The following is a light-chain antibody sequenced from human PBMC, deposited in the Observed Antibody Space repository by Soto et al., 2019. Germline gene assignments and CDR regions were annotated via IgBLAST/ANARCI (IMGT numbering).Light chain of an antibody. V-gene: IGKV1-5*03. CDR1: QYINSW. CDR3: QQYDAYSWT. Sequence: DIHMTQSPSTLSASVGDRVTMTCRASQYINSWLAWYQQKPGKAPKLLIYEASTLERGVPSRFGGSGSGTEFTLTISSLQPDDFATYYCQQYDAYSWTFGQGTKVDIK. J-gene: IGKJ1*01. CDR2: EAS.